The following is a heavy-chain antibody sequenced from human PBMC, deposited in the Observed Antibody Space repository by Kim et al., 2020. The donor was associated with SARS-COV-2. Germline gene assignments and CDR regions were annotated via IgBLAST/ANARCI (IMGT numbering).Heavy chain of an antibody. Sequence: SETLSLTCAVYGGSFSGYYWSWIRQPPGKGLEWIGEINHSGSTNYNPSLKSRVTISVDTSKNQFSLKLSSVTAADTAVYYCASRPGVRRSTWGQGTLVTVSS. CDR2: INHSGST. V-gene: IGHV4-34*01. D-gene: IGHD3-10*01. J-gene: IGHJ5*02. CDR1: GGSFSGYY. CDR3: ASRPGVRRST.